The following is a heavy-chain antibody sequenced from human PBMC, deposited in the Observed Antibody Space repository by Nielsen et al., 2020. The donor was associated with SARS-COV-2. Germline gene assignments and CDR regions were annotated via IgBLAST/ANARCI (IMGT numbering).Heavy chain of an antibody. V-gene: IGHV4-59*01. J-gene: IGHJ3*02. Sequence: SETLSLTCSVSGGSISRYYWSWIRQAPGKGLEWIGYIHDSGTTTYTPSLKSRVTISLDTSKNQFSLKLKSVTAADTAVYFCARDYFGDYLDGFDIWGQGTLVTVSS. CDR3: ARDYFGDYLDGFDI. CDR1: GGSISRYY. D-gene: IGHD3-22*01. CDR2: IHDSGTT.